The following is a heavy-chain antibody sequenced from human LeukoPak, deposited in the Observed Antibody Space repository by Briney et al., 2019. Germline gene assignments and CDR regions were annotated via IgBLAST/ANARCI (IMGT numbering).Heavy chain of an antibody. CDR3: ARDTQDY. D-gene: IGHD2-15*01. CDR2: IPYDGSNK. V-gene: IGHV3-30*04. Sequence: GRSLRLSCAASGFTFSSYAMHWVRQAPGKGLEWVAVIPYDGSNKYYADSVKGRFTISRDNSKNTLYLQMNSLRAEDTAVYYCARDTQDYWGQGTLVTVSS. J-gene: IGHJ4*02. CDR1: GFTFSSYA.